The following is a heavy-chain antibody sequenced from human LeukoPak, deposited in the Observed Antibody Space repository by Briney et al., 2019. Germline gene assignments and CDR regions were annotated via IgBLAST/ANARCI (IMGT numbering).Heavy chain of an antibody. CDR3: ARELESSSSWYGGRYYYYYMDV. CDR1: GFTFSSYG. J-gene: IGHJ6*03. D-gene: IGHD6-13*01. Sequence: PGGSLRLSCAASGFTFSSYGMHWVRQAPGKGLEWVAFIRYDGSNKYYADSVKGRFTISRDNAKNSLYLQMNSLRAEDTAVYYCARELESSSSWYGGRYYYYYMDVWGKGTTVTISS. V-gene: IGHV3-30*02. CDR2: IRYDGSNK.